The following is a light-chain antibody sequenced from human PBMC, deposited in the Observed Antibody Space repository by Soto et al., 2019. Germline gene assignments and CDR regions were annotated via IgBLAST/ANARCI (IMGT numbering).Light chain of an antibody. CDR2: PAF. V-gene: IGKV1-9*01. J-gene: IGKJ2*01. Sequence: DIHLTQSPSFLSASVGDRVTVTCRASQDISTYLAWIQQKPGKAPQVLVHPAFTLQGGVPSRFSGRGSGTEFSLTISSLQPEDFATYYFQQLRTYPYTFGQGTKLDIK. CDR1: QDISTY. CDR3: QQLRTYPYT.